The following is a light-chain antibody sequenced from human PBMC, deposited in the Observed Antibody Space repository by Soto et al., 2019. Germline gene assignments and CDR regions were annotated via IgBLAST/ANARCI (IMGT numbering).Light chain of an antibody. CDR3: QTWGTGFHVL. CDR2: VNSEGSH. V-gene: IGLV4-69*01. Sequence: QLVLTQSPSASASLGASVKLTCTLSRGHSNYAIAWHQQQPGKGPRYLMKVNSEGSHSKGDGIPDRFSGSSSGTERYLTISSLQSEDEADYYCQTWGTGFHVLFGGGTKVTVL. CDR1: RGHSNYA. J-gene: IGLJ2*01.